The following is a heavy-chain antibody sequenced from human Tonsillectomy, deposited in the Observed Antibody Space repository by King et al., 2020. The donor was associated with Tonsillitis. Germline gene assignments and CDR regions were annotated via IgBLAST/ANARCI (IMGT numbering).Heavy chain of an antibody. CDR1: GYTFSSYG. J-gene: IGHJ4*02. Sequence: QLVQSGAEVKKPGASVKVSCKASGYTFSSYGISWVRQAPGQGLEWMGWISAYNGNTNYVQKLQGRVTMTTDTSTSTAYMELRSLRSDDTAVYYCARLGDLGYCSGGSCSTLAYWGQGTLVTVSS. CDR2: ISAYNGNT. D-gene: IGHD2-15*01. V-gene: IGHV1-18*01. CDR3: ARLGDLGYCSGGSCSTLAY.